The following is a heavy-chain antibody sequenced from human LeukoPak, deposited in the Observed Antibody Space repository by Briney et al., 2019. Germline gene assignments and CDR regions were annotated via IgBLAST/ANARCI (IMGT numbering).Heavy chain of an antibody. CDR2: ISSSSSYI. Sequence: GGSLRLSCAASGFTFSSYSMNWVRQAPGKGLEWVSSISSSSSYIYYADSVKGRSTISRDNAKNSLHLQMNSLRAEDTAVYYCARAIGHFDYWGQGTLVTVSS. D-gene: IGHD3-22*01. V-gene: IGHV3-21*01. CDR1: GFTFSSYS. CDR3: ARAIGHFDY. J-gene: IGHJ4*02.